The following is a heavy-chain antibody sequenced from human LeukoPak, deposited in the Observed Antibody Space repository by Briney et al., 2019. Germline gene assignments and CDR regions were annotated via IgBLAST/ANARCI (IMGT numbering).Heavy chain of an antibody. CDR2: ISSSGGST. CDR3: AKGGVRGRFDP. Sequence: GGTLRLSCAASGFTFSSYAMSCVRQAPRRGLEWVSAISSSGGSTYYAASVKGRFTISRDNSKNTLYLQMNSLRAEDTAVYYCAKGGVRGRFDPWGQGNLVTVSS. V-gene: IGHV3-23*01. J-gene: IGHJ5*02. D-gene: IGHD3-10*01. CDR1: GFTFSSYA.